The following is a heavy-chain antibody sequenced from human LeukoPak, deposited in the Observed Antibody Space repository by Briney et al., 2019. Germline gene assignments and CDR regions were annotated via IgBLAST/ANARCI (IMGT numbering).Heavy chain of an antibody. CDR2: IYWDEDK. J-gene: IGHJ3*01. V-gene: IGHV2-5*02. D-gene: IGHD3/OR15-3a*01. CDR3: ARIGQGYVSFDF. CDR1: GFSLSTRGVG. Sequence: SGPTLMKPTQTLTLTCTFSGFSLSTRGVGVGWIRQPPGKALDCLALIYWDEDKHYSPSLKTRLTITKDTSKNQVVLTMTNMDPVDTATYYCARIGQGYVSFDFWGQGTMVTVSS.